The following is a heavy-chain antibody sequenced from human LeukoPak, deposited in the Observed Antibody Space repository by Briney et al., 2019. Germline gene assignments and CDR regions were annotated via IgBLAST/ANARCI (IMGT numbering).Heavy chain of an antibody. CDR3: ARDIGWTKGPFDY. CDR1: GGSISSSSYH. J-gene: IGHJ4*02. Sequence: PSETLSLTCTVSGGSISSSSYHWGWIRQSPGKGLEWIGSIYYSAFVSYSGSTYYNPSLKSRVTISVDTFRNRFSLKLKSMTAADAAVYYCARDIGWTKGPFDYWGQGTLVTVSS. V-gene: IGHV4-39*02. D-gene: IGHD2-15*01. CDR2: IYYSAFVSYSGST.